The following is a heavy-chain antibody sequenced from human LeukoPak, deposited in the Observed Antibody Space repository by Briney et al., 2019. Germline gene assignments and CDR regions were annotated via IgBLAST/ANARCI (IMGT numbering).Heavy chain of an antibody. CDR3: ARLSGAPVRHPIYHFDY. CDR2: VYHSGST. Sequence: PSETLSLTCAVSGYSISSGYYWGWIRQPPGKGLEWIGNVYHSGSTYKNPSLKSRVSTSLDTSNNQFSLKLTSVTAADTAIYYCARLSGAPVRHPIYHFDYWGQGTLVTVSS. D-gene: IGHD1-26*01. CDR1: GYSISSGYY. J-gene: IGHJ4*02. V-gene: IGHV4-38-2*01.